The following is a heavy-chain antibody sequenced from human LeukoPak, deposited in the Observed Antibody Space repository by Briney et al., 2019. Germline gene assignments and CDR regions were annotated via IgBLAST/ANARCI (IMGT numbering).Heavy chain of an antibody. D-gene: IGHD3-3*01. CDR3: ARADDFWSGYFDY. Sequence: GGSLRLSCAASGFTCSSCAMHWVRQAPGKGLEYVSAISSNGGSTYYANSVKGRFTISRDNSKNTLYLQMGSLRAEDMAVYYCARADDFWSGYFDYWGQGTLVTVSS. J-gene: IGHJ4*02. V-gene: IGHV3-64*01. CDR1: GFTCSSCA. CDR2: ISSNGGST.